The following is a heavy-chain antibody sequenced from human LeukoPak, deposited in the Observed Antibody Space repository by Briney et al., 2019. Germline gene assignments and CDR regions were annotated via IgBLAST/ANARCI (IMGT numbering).Heavy chain of an antibody. J-gene: IGHJ4*02. CDR3: AQVHYGSGACFGY. V-gene: IGHV3-23*01. D-gene: IGHD3-10*01. CDR2: ISGNGGST. Sequence: GGSLRLSCAASGFTFSSYAMSWVRQAPGKGLEWVSTISGNGGSTHYADSVKGRFTISRDNSKNTLYVQMNSLRAEDTAIYYCAQVHYGSGACFGYWGQGSLVTVSS. CDR1: GFTFSSYA.